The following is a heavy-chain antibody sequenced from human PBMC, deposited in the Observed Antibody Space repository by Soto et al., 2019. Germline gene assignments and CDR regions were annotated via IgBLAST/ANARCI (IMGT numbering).Heavy chain of an antibody. J-gene: IGHJ6*02. CDR2: IYYSGST. CDR3: ARQNRGYSYGWGEYYYYYGMDV. V-gene: IGHV4-39*01. D-gene: IGHD5-18*01. CDR1: GGSISSSSYY. Sequence: SETLSLTCTVSGGSISSSSYYWGWIRQPPGKGLEWIGSIYYSGSTYYNPSLKSRVTISVDTSKNQFSLKLSSVTAADTAVYYCARQNRGYSYGWGEYYYYYGMDVWGQGTTVTVSS.